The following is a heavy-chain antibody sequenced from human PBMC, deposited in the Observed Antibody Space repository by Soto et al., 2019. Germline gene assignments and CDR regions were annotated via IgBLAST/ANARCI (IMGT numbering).Heavy chain of an antibody. D-gene: IGHD3-22*01. CDR1: GYTFTSYY. J-gene: IGHJ3*02. Sequence: ASVKVSCKASGYTFTSYYMHWVRQAPGQGLEWMGIINPSGGSTSYAQKFQGRVTMTRDTSTSTVYMELSSLRSDDTAVYYCARDPQSYYYDLDGAFDIWGQGTMVTVS. CDR3: ARDPQSYYYDLDGAFDI. CDR2: INPSGGST. V-gene: IGHV1-46*01.